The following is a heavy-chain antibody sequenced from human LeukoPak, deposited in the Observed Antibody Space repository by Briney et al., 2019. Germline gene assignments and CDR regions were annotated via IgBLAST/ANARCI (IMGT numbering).Heavy chain of an antibody. J-gene: IGHJ3*02. Sequence: SVKDFCKASGETFSSYAINWVRQDPGQRLAWMGRIIPIFGIATYGQNFQGRVTVTADKSTSTAYMELSSLRSEDTAVYYCARTYYYDTSGYAHPFDIWGQGTMVTVSS. CDR1: GETFSSYA. CDR2: IIPIFGIA. CDR3: ARTYYYDTSGYAHPFDI. D-gene: IGHD3-22*01. V-gene: IGHV1-69*04.